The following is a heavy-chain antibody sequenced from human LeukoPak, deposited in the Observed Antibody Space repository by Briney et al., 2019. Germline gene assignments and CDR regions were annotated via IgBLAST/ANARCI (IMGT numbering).Heavy chain of an antibody. CDR3: ARVNNWGSSSVHIDY. CDR2: IYHTGST. CDR1: GGSVSDYY. V-gene: IGHV4-59*08. Sequence: KPSETLSLTCTISGGSVSDYYWSWIRQSPGKGLEWIGYIYHTGSTSYSPSLKSRVTISADTSKNQFSLKLSSVTAADTAVFYCARVNNWGSSSVHIDYWGQGTLVTVSS. D-gene: IGHD6-13*01. J-gene: IGHJ4*02.